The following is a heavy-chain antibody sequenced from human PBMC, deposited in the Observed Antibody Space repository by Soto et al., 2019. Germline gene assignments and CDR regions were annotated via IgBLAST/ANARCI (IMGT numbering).Heavy chain of an antibody. CDR3: AREGVWRLMGHRMDV. J-gene: IGHJ6*02. V-gene: IGHV3-23*01. CDR2: ISGSGGST. CDR1: GLTFSPYT. Sequence: GGSLRLSCAPSGLTFSPYTMSRVRQAPGQRLECVSAISGSGGSTYYAPSVKGRFTITRDNSKNTLYLQMNSLRAEDTAVYYCAREGVWRLMGHRMDVWGQGSTLTAYS. D-gene: IGHD3-3*01.